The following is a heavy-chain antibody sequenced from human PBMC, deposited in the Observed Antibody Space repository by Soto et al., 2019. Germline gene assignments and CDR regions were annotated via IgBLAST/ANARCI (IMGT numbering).Heavy chain of an antibody. Sequence: QAQLMQSGAEVKRPGASVKVSCRSSGYTFSSYGISWVRQAPGQGLEWLGWISPYDGNRNYAQTLQGRVYMTTDTSENTAYMELRSLRVDDTAKYYCARGGYYDSSGSRNYHYYGMNVWGQGTTVTVSS. J-gene: IGHJ6*02. CDR1: GYTFSSYG. CDR2: ISPYDGNR. V-gene: IGHV1-18*04. CDR3: ARGGYYDSSGSRNYHYYGMNV. D-gene: IGHD3-22*01.